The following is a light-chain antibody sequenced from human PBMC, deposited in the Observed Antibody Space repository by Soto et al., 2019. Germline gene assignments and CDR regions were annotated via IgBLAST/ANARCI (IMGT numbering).Light chain of an antibody. J-gene: IGLJ3*02. CDR3: LSYDSSLSAPWV. CDR2: RNS. V-gene: IGLV1-40*01. Sequence: QLVLTQPPSVSGAPGQRVTISCTGTSSNIGANYDVHWYRHLPGTAPKLLIYRNSNRPSGVPARFSGSKSGTSASLAITGLQPEDEADYYCLSYDSSLSAPWVFGGGTKLTVL. CDR1: SSNIGANYD.